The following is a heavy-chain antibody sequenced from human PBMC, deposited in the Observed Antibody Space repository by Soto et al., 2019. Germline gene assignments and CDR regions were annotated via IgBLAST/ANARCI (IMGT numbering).Heavy chain of an antibody. J-gene: IGHJ4*02. CDR2: ISYDGSNK. Sequence: GGSLRLSCAASGFTFSSYAMHWVRQAPGKGLEWVAVISYDGSNKYYADSVKGRFTISRDNSKNTLYLQMNSLRAEDTAVYYCARGLYHDFWSGYYTGLDYWGQGTLVTVSS. V-gene: IGHV3-30-3*01. CDR3: ARGLYHDFWSGYYTGLDY. D-gene: IGHD3-3*01. CDR1: GFTFSSYA.